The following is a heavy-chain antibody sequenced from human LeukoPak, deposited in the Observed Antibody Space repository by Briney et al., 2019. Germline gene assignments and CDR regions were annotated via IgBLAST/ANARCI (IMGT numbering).Heavy chain of an antibody. J-gene: IGHJ3*02. Sequence: GASVKVSCKASGYTFTSHYMHWVRQAPGQGPEWMGRIDPSGGSASYAQKLQGRVTMTRDTSTSTIYMEPSSLRSEDTAVYYCARVGRRPYDAFDMWGQGTMVTVSS. CDR3: ARVGRRPYDAFDM. V-gene: IGHV1-46*04. CDR2: IDPSGGSA. D-gene: IGHD1-1*01. CDR1: GYTFTSHY.